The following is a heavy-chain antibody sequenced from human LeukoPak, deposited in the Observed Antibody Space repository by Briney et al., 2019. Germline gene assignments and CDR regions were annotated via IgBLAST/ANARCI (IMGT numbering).Heavy chain of an antibody. Sequence: GGSLRPSCTASGFTFGDYAMTWVRQAPGEGLEWVGFIRSKVYGGTPEYAASVKGRFTISRDDSKGIAYLQMNSLKTEDTAVYYCTRDQTPYYWGQGTLVTVSS. CDR3: TRDQTPYY. V-gene: IGHV3-49*04. CDR1: GFTFGDYA. J-gene: IGHJ4*02. CDR2: IRSKVYGGTP.